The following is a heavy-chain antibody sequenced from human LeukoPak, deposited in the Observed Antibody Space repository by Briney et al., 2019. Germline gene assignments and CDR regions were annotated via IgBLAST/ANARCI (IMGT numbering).Heavy chain of an antibody. D-gene: IGHD2-2*01. Sequence: AGGSLRLSCAASGFTFSGYAMSWVRQAPGKGLEWVSTISGSGATTYYAYSFKGRFTISRDTSKNTLYMQMNSLRAEDTDVHYCAKRGRLGDCSGTNCHRGAFDIWGQGTMVTVSS. V-gene: IGHV3-23*01. J-gene: IGHJ3*02. CDR2: ISGSGATT. CDR1: GFTFSGYA. CDR3: AKRGRLGDCSGTNCHRGAFDI.